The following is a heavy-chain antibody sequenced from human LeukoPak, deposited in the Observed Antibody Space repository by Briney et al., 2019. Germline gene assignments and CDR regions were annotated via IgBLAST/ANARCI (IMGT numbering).Heavy chain of an antibody. D-gene: IGHD3-22*01. CDR1: GGSISSHY. V-gene: IGHV4-59*11. CDR3: ARGLYYYDASGYSASKYYMDV. J-gene: IGHJ6*03. CDR2: IYYSGST. Sequence: SETLSLTCTVSGGSISSHYWSWIRQPPGKGLEWIGYIYYSGSTYYNPSLKSRVTMSVDTSKNQFSLRLRSVTAADTAVYYCARGLYYYDASGYSASKYYMDVWGKGTTVTVSS.